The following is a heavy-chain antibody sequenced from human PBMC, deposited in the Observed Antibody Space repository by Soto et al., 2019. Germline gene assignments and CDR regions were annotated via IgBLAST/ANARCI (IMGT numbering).Heavy chain of an antibody. V-gene: IGHV1-69*13. Sequence: SSVQVSCKASGGPFSSYAISWVRQAPGQGLEWMGGIIPIFGTANYAQKFQGRVTITADESTSTAYMELSSLRSEDTAVYYCARHYYCSGSPPYGMDFCGHVTRFTGSS. J-gene: IGHJ6*02. CDR3: ARHYYCSGSPPYGMDF. CDR1: GGPFSSYA. D-gene: IGHD3-10*01. CDR2: IIPIFGTA.